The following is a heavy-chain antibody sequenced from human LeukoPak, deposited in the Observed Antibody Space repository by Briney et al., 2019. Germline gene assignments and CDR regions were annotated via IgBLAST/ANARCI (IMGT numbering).Heavy chain of an antibody. CDR2: IKQDGSEK. J-gene: IGHJ4*02. D-gene: IGHD6-19*01. V-gene: IGHV3-7*01. Sequence: GGSLRLSCAASGFTFSSYWMSWVRQAPGKGLEWVANIKQDGSEKYYVDSVKGRFTISRDNAKNSLYLQMSSLRAEDTAVYYCARDRSASSGWYYFDYWGQGTLVTVSS. CDR3: ARDRSASSGWYYFDY. CDR1: GFTFSSYW.